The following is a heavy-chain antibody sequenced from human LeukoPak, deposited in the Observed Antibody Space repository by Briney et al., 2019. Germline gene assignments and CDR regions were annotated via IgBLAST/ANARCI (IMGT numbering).Heavy chain of an antibody. J-gene: IGHJ5*02. V-gene: IGHV3-48*02. CDR2: ISSSTRRI. D-gene: IGHD2-2*01. CDR3: AREFPPHCSSTSCYPDH. CDR1: GFNFSSYS. Sequence: PGGSLRLSCAASGFNFSSYSLNWVRQAQGKGLDWVSYISSSTRRIYYADSVKGRFTISRDSAKNSLYLQMDSLRDEDTAMYYCAREFPPHCSSTSCYPDHWGQGTLVTVSS.